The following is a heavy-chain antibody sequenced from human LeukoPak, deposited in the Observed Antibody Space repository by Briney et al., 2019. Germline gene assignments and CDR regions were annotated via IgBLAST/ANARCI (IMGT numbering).Heavy chain of an antibody. J-gene: IGHJ4*02. V-gene: IGHV4-59*01. Sequence: SETLSLTCTVSGGSISSYYWSWIRQPPGKGLEWIGYIYYSGSTNYNPSLKSRVTISVDTSKNQFSLKLSSVTAADTAVYYCARNDYSKGLHYWGQGTLVTVSS. CDR1: GGSISSYY. D-gene: IGHD4-11*01. CDR3: ARNDYSKGLHY. CDR2: IYYSGST.